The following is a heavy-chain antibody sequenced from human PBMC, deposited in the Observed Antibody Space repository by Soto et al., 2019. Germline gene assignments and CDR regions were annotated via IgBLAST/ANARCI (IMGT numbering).Heavy chain of an antibody. Sequence: SETLSLTCTVSGGSISSGDYYWSWIRQPPGKGLEWIGYIYYSGSTYYNPSLKSRVTISVDTSKNQFSLKLSSVTAADTAVYYCARGFREVQLWPVVHFDYWGQGTLVTVSS. J-gene: IGHJ4*02. V-gene: IGHV4-30-4*01. CDR3: ARGFREVQLWPVVHFDY. CDR1: GGSISSGDYY. D-gene: IGHD5-18*01. CDR2: IYYSGST.